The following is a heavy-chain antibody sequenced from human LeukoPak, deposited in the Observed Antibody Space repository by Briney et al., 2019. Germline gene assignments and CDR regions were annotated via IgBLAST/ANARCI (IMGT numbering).Heavy chain of an antibody. CDR2: IHHSGRT. CDR1: ADSISSSNW. Sequence: SETLSLTCTVSADSISSSNWWSWVRQPPGKRLEWIGDIHHSGRTNYNPSLKSRLTILVEKSKNQSSLKLSSVTAADTAVYYCARGLVIAVDGWGPWELPPAGYDYWGQGTLVTVSS. J-gene: IGHJ4*02. CDR3: ARGLVIAVDGWGPWELPPAGYDY. V-gene: IGHV4-4*02. D-gene: IGHD6-19*01.